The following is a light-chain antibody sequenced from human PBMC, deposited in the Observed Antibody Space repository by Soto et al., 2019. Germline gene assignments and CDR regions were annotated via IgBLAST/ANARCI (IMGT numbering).Light chain of an antibody. CDR1: RSVSCSY. J-gene: IGKJ1*01. CDR3: QQYVNSPPSWT. CDR2: GAS. Sequence: ETVLTQSPGTLSLSPGERATLFCRASRSVSCSYLAWYQQKPGQAPRLLIYGASSRATGIPDRFSGSGSGTDFTLTISRLEPEDFAVYYCQQYVNSPPSWTFGQGTKVEIK. V-gene: IGKV3-20*01.